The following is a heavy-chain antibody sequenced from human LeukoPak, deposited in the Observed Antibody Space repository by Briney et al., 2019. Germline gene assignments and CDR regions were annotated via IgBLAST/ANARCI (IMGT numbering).Heavy chain of an antibody. CDR3: ASAPGYCSSTSCYDYYYMDV. Sequence: AGGSLRLSCAASGFTFSSYSMNWVRQAPGKGLEWVSSISSSSSYIYYADSVKGRFTISRDNAKNSLYLQMNSLRAEDTAVYYCASAPGYCSSTSCYDYYYMDVWGKGTTVTVSS. J-gene: IGHJ6*03. D-gene: IGHD2-2*01. V-gene: IGHV3-21*01. CDR1: GFTFSSYS. CDR2: ISSSSSYI.